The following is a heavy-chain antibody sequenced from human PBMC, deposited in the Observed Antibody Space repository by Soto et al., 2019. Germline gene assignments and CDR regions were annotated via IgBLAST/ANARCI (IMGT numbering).Heavy chain of an antibody. CDR2: IYYSGAT. CDR3: ARYYDTSNRPYFHH. D-gene: IGHD3-22*01. J-gene: IGHJ1*01. Sequence: PWGTPSLPLARSCGSLSSTTYYWAWIPPPPGKGLEWVATIYYSGATYYNPSLKSRLTISIDTSKNQLSLRLSSVTAADTAMYYCARYYDTSNRPYFHHWGQGTRVTVSS. CDR1: CGSLSSTTYY. V-gene: IGHV4-39*01.